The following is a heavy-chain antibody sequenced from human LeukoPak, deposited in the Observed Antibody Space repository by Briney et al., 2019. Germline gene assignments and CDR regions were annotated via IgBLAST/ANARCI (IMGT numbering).Heavy chain of an antibody. V-gene: IGHV3-7*01. CDR2: IKQDGSEK. Sequence: GGSLRLSCAASGSTFSSFWMSWVRQAPGKGLEWVANIKQDGSEKYYVDSVKGRFTISRGNAKNSLYLQMNSLRAEDTAVYYCARDGDYYGSGSYYSWFDPWGQGTLVTVSS. D-gene: IGHD3-10*01. CDR1: GSTFSSFW. CDR3: ARDGDYYGSGSYYSWFDP. J-gene: IGHJ5*02.